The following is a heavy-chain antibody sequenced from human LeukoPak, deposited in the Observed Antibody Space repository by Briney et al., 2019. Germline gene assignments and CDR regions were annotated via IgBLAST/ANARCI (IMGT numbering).Heavy chain of an antibody. CDR2: FSCYGCSS. D-gene: IGHD3-9*01. CDR3: ARGSTETYYDILTGYYSPRYYYYYGMDV. V-gene: IGHV3-23*01. CDR1: GFTFRNYD. J-gene: IGHJ6*02. Sequence: PGGSLRLSCAASGFTFRNYDMTWVRQAPGKGLEWVSAFSCYGCSSFHADSVKGRFTIHRDHAKITLYLQMNSLRAEDRAVYYCARGSTETYYDILTGYYSPRYYYYYGMDVWGQGTTVTASS.